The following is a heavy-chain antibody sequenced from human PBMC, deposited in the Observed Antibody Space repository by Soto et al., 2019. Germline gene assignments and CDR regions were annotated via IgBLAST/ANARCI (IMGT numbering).Heavy chain of an antibody. D-gene: IGHD2-15*01. J-gene: IGHJ6*02. CDR1: GFTFRDFT. CDR3: ARDCSGGTCYPGMDV. CDR2: ISGSSYI. V-gene: IGHV3-21*01. Sequence: PVGSLRLSCAASGFTFRDFTINWVRQTPGKGLEWVSSISGSSYIFYADSLRGRFTISRDDARNSLYLHIDSLRAEDTGVYFCARDCSGGTCYPGMDVWGQGTTVTVSS.